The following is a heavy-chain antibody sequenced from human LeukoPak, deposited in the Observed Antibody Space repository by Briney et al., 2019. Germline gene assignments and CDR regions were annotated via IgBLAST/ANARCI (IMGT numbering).Heavy chain of an antibody. Sequence: PGGSLRLSCEASGFTFSDYYMSWIRQAPGKGLEWVSYISSSGSTIYYADSVKGRFTISRDNAKNSLYLQMNSLRAEDTAVYYCGRSPPSLIVATIQDYYYYGMDVWGQGTTVTVSS. J-gene: IGHJ6*02. CDR3: GRSPPSLIVATIQDYYYYGMDV. CDR1: GFTFSDYY. V-gene: IGHV3-11*01. CDR2: ISSSGSTI. D-gene: IGHD5-12*01.